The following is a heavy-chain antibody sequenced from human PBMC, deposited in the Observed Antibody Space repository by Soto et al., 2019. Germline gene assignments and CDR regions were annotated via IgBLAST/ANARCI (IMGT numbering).Heavy chain of an antibody. CDR2: IVVGSGNT. J-gene: IGHJ5*02. Sequence: SVKVSCKASGFTFTSSAVQWVRQARGQRLEWIGWIVVGSGNTNYAQKFQERVTITRDMSTSTAYMELSNLRSDDTAVYYCAREGGSETLQPSYNWFDTWGQGTLVTVSS. D-gene: IGHD6-25*01. CDR3: AREGGSETLQPSYNWFDT. CDR1: GFTFTSSA. V-gene: IGHV1-58*01.